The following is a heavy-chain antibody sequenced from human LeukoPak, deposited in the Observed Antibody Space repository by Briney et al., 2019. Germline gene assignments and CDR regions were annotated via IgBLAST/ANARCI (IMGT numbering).Heavy chain of an antibody. D-gene: IGHD5-24*01. CDR2: IKQDGSEK. CDR3: AREKEEMATTLN. J-gene: IGHJ4*02. CDR1: GFTFNNYA. Sequence: GGSLRLSCAASGFTFNNYAMSWVRQAPGKGLEWVANIKQDGSEKYYVDSVKGRFTISRDNAKNSLYLQMNSLRAEDTAVYYCAREKEEMATTLNWGQGTLVTVSS. V-gene: IGHV3-7*01.